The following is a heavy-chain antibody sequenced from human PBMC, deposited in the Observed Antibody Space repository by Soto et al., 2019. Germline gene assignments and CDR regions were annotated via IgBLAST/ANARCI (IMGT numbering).Heavy chain of an antibody. V-gene: IGHV1-69*13. CDR3: ARAVNGYCSSTSCYTQLYYGMDV. J-gene: IGHJ6*02. CDR2: IIPIFGTA. Sequence: SVKVSCKASGGTFSSYAISWVRQAPGQGLEWMGGIIPIFGTANYAQKFQGRVTITADESTSTAYMELSSLRSEDTAVYYCARAVNGYCSSTSCYTQLYYGMDVWGQGTAVTVSS. D-gene: IGHD2-2*02. CDR1: GGTFSSYA.